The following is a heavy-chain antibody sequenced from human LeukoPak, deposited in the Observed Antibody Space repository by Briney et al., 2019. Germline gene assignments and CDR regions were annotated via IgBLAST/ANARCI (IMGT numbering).Heavy chain of an antibody. CDR2: IYYSGTT. D-gene: IGHD3-3*02. V-gene: IGHV4-39*01. CDR3: ARLYEAAFRSLSDY. CDR1: GGSISSSSYY. J-gene: IGHJ4*02. Sequence: SETLSLTCTVSGGSISSSSYYWGWIRQPPGKGLEWIGSIYYSGTTYYNPSVQSRITVSLDTSKNQVSLNLGSVTAADTAVYYCARLYEAAFRSLSDYRGQGTLVTVSS.